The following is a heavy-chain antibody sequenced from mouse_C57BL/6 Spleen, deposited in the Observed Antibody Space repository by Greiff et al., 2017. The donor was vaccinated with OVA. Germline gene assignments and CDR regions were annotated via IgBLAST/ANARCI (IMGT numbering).Heavy chain of an antibody. CDR1: GFSLTSYA. J-gene: IGHJ3*01. CDR2: IWTGGGT. V-gene: IGHV2-9-1*01. CDR3: ATPRSYDAGWFAY. Sequence: QVQLQQSGPGLVAPSQSLSITCTVSGFSLTSYAISWVRQPPGKGLEWLGVIWTGGGTNYNSALKSRLSISKDNSKSQVFLKMNSLQTDDTARYYCATPRSYDAGWFAYWGQGTLVTVSA. D-gene: IGHD2-3*01.